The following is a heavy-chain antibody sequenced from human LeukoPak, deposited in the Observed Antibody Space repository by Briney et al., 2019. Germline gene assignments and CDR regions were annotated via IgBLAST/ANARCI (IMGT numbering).Heavy chain of an antibody. CDR2: IYSGGST. J-gene: IGHJ4*02. D-gene: IGHD2-2*01. CDR1: GFTVSSNY. Sequence: GGSLRLSCAASGFTVSSNYMSWVRQAPGKGLEWVSVIYSGGSTYYADSVKGRFTISRDNSKNTLYLQMNSLRAEDTAVYYCASSVGYCSSTSCHEAEYWGQGTLVTVSS. V-gene: IGHV3-53*01. CDR3: ASSVGYCSSTSCHEAEY.